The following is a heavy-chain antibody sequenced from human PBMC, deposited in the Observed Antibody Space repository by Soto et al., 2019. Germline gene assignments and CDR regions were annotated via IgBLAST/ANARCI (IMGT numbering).Heavy chain of an antibody. V-gene: IGHV1-18*04. Sequence: GASVKVSCKASGYTFTSYGISWVRQAPGQGLEWMGWISAYNGNTNYAQKLQGRVTMTTDTSTSTAYMELGSLRSDDTAVYYCARHLKLRYFDWLPYGMDVWGQGTTVTVSS. CDR2: ISAYNGNT. CDR1: GYTFTSYG. J-gene: IGHJ6*02. D-gene: IGHD3-9*01. CDR3: ARHLKLRYFDWLPYGMDV.